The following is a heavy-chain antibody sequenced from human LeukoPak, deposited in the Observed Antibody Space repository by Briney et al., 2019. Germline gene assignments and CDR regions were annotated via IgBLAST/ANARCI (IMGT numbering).Heavy chain of an antibody. CDR2: IYYSGST. CDR3: ARGVVVVITRFDY. V-gene: IGHV4-39*07. D-gene: IGHD3-22*01. J-gene: IGHJ4*02. Sequence: SETLSLTCTVSGGSISSSSYYWGWIRQPPGKGLEWIGSIYYSGSTYYNPSLKSRVTISVDTSKNQFSLKLSSVTAADTAVYYCARGVVVVITRFDYWGQGTLVTVSS. CDR1: GGSISSSSYY.